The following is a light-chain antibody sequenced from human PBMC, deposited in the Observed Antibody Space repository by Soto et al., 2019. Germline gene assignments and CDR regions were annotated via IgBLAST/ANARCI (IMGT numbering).Light chain of an antibody. Sequence: EIVLTQSPATLSLKPGERATLSCRASQSVSSYLAWYQQKPGQAPRLLIYDASNRATGIPARFSGSGSGTDFTLTISSLEPEDFAVYYCQQRSNWPITFGQGTRLAI. J-gene: IGKJ5*01. CDR3: QQRSNWPIT. CDR1: QSVSSY. V-gene: IGKV3-11*01. CDR2: DAS.